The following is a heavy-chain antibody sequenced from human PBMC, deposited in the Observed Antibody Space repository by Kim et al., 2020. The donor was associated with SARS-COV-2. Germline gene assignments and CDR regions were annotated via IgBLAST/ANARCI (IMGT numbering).Heavy chain of an antibody. Sequence: GGSLRLSCAASGFTVSNNYMNWVRQAPGKGLEWVSVIYPGGSTYYVDSVKGRFTISRDNSKNTVYLQMNSLRAEDTAVYFCARDQAAITGTQYIYGMDVWGQGTTVTVSS. V-gene: IGHV3-66*01. D-gene: IGHD1-20*01. CDR2: IYPGGST. J-gene: IGHJ6*02. CDR3: ARDQAAITGTQYIYGMDV. CDR1: GFTVSNNY.